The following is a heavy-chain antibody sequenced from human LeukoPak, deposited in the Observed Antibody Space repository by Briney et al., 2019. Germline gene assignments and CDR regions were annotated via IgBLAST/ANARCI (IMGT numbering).Heavy chain of an antibody. V-gene: IGHV4-39*01. Sequence: SETLSLTCTVSGGSISSSSYYWGWIRQPPGKGLEGIGSIYYSGSTYYNPSLKSRVTISVDTSKNQFSLKLSSVTAADTAVYYCARRIAVAGTIWFDPWGQGTLVTVSS. CDR2: IYYSGST. D-gene: IGHD6-19*01. CDR3: ARRIAVAGTIWFDP. CDR1: GGSISSSSYY. J-gene: IGHJ5*02.